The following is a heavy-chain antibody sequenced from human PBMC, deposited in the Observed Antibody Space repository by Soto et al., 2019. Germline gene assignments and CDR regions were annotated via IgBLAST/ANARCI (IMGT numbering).Heavy chain of an antibody. Sequence: GGSLRLSCAASGFTFSSYAMSWVRQAPGKGLEWVSAISGSGGSTYYADSVKGRFTISRDNSKNTLYLQMNSLRAEDTAVYYCAKDPPGYSGYVPGPRDYYMDVWGKGTTVTVSS. CDR3: AKDPPGYSGYVPGPRDYYMDV. CDR1: GFTFSSYA. D-gene: IGHD5-12*01. CDR2: ISGSGGST. V-gene: IGHV3-23*01. J-gene: IGHJ6*03.